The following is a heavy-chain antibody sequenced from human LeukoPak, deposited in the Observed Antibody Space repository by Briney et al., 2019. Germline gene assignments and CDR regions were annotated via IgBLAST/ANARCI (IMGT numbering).Heavy chain of an antibody. J-gene: IGHJ4*02. CDR3: ARGIAVAGYYFDY. V-gene: IGHV3-20*04. CDR2: INWNGGST. D-gene: IGHD6-19*01. Sequence: PGGSLRLSCAASGFTFSTHWMHWVRQAPGKGLEWVSGINWNGGSTGYADSVKGRFTISRDNAKNSLYLQMNSLRAEDTALYYCARGIAVAGYYFDYWGQGTLVTVSS. CDR1: GFTFSTHW.